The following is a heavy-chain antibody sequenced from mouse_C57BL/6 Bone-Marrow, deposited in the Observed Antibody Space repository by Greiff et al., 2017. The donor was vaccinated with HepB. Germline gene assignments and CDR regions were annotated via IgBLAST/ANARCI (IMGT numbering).Heavy chain of an antibody. J-gene: IGHJ4*01. CDR2: INSDGGST. CDR3: AAYSNFPYAMDY. Sequence: EVMLVESGGGLVQPGESLKLSCESNEYEFPSHDMSWVRQTPEKRLELVAAINSDGGSTYYPDTMERRFIISRDNTKKTLYLQMSSLRSEDTALYYCAAYSNFPYAMDYWGQGTSVTVSS. V-gene: IGHV5-2*03. D-gene: IGHD2-5*01. CDR1: EYEFPSHD.